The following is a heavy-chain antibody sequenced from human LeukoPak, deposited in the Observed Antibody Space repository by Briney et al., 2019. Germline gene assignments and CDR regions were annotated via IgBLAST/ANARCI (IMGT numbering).Heavy chain of an antibody. J-gene: IGHJ4*02. CDR2: ISGSGGSI. V-gene: IGHV3-23*01. D-gene: IGHD1-26*01. Sequence: LAGGSLRLSCAASGFTFSSYAMSWVRQAPGKGLEWVSAISGSGGSIGYADSVKGRFTISSDNAKNSLYLQMNSLRAEDTALYYCAKDLEWELRGWGFDYWGQGTLVTVSS. CDR3: AKDLEWELRGWGFDY. CDR1: GFTFSSYA.